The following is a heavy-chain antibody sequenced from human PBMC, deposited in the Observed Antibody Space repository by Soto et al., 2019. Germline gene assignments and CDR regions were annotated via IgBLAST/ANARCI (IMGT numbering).Heavy chain of an antibody. Sequence: EVQLLESGGGVVQPGGSLRHSCAASEFTFSNYAMSWVRQSSGKGLEWVSGISGSGTGKYYAASVKGRFTISRDNSKNMLYLQMNSLRADDTALYYCGKPSQCALCYYGMAVWGEGATVTVSS. CDR1: EFTFSNYA. CDR2: ISGSGTGK. V-gene: IGHV3-23*01. J-gene: IGHJ6*04. CDR3: GKPSQCALCYYGMAV.